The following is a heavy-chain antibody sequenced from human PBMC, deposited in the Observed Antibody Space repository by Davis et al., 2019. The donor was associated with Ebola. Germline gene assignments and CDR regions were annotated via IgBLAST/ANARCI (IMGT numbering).Heavy chain of an antibody. CDR2: ISTSSSTI. J-gene: IGHJ4*02. CDR3: AREATGYLGY. CDR1: GFTFSSYP. D-gene: IGHD3-9*01. Sequence: PGGSLRLSCAASGFTFSSYPMNWVRQAPGKGLEWVSYISTSSSTIYYADSVKGRFTISRDNARNSLYLQMNSLRDEDTAVYYCAREATGYLGYWGQGTLVTVSS. V-gene: IGHV3-48*02.